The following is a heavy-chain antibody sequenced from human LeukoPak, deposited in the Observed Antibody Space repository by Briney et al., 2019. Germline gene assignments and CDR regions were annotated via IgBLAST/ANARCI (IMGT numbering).Heavy chain of an antibody. CDR1: GGSFSGYY. Sequence: SETLSLTCAVYGGSFSGYYWSWIRQPPGKGLEWIGEINHSGSTNYNPSLKSRVTISVDTSKNQFSLKLSSVTAADTAVYYCAVRRYYYDSSGYYYVFDYWAREPWSPSPQ. CDR3: AVRRYYYDSSGYYYVFDY. CDR2: INHSGST. D-gene: IGHD3-22*01. J-gene: IGHJ4*02. V-gene: IGHV4-34*01.